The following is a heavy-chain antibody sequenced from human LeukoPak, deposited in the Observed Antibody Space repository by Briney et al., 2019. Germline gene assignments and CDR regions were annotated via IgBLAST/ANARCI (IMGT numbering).Heavy chain of an antibody. CDR3: ARDQGCSGGSCYSPYYFDY. J-gene: IGHJ4*02. CDR1: GFTFSSYS. V-gene: IGHV3-21*01. CDR2: ISSSSSYI. D-gene: IGHD2-15*01. Sequence: GGSLRLSCAASGFTFSSYSMNWVRQAPGKGLEWVPSISSSSSYIYYADSVKGRFTISRDNAKNSLYLQMNSLRAEDTAVYYCARDQGCSGGSCYSPYYFDYWGQGTLVTVSS.